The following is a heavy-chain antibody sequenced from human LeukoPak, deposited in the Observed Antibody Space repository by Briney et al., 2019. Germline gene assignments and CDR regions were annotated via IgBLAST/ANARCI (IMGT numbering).Heavy chain of an antibody. Sequence: GGSLRLSCAASGFIASNRYMSWVRQAPGKGLEWVSVMYSGGTAHYADSVKGRFTISRDNSKNTLYLQMNSLRAEDTAVYYCAKSQRAAAGPSRFDPWGQGTLVTDCS. CDR2: MYSGGTA. J-gene: IGHJ5*02. CDR1: GFIASNRY. D-gene: IGHD6-13*01. CDR3: AKSQRAAAGPSRFDP. V-gene: IGHV3-66*01.